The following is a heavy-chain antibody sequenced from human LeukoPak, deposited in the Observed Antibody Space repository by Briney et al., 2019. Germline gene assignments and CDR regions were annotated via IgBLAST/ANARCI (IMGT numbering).Heavy chain of an antibody. CDR3: VRVSSDWVAFDV. CDR2: ISGSGGST. CDR1: GFTFSSYA. V-gene: IGHV3-23*01. Sequence: PGGSLRLSCAASGFTFSSYAMSWVRQAPGKGLEWVSAISGSGGSTYYADSVKGRFTISRDNAKNTLYMQMNSLRTEDTAVYYCVRVSSDWVAFDVWGQGTMVTVSS. J-gene: IGHJ3*01. D-gene: IGHD6-19*01.